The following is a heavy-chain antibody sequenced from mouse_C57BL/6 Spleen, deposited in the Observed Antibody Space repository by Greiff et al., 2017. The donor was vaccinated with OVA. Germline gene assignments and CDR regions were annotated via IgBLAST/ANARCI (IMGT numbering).Heavy chain of an antibody. V-gene: IGHV2-5*01. CDR2: IWRGGST. CDR3: AKEGRLLLYYFDY. CDR1: GFSLTSYG. D-gene: IGHD2-10*01. J-gene: IGHJ2*01. Sequence: QVQLQQSGPGLVQPSQSLSITCTVSGFSLTSYGVHWVRQSPGKGLEWLGVIWRGGSTDYNAAFMSRLSITKDNSKSQVFFKMNSLQADDTAIYYCAKEGRLLLYYFDYWGQGTTLTVSS.